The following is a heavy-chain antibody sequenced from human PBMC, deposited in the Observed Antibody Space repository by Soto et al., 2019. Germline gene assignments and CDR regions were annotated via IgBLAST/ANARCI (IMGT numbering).Heavy chain of an antibody. J-gene: IGHJ4*02. CDR2: ISGSGADT. V-gene: IGHV3-23*01. Sequence: LRLSCAPSGFIFSNYAMSWVRQARGKGLEWVSAISGSGADTYHTESVKGRFTISRDNFKNTLYLQMNSLRAEDTAVYYCAKDTGRGGGSVFDYWGQGTLVTVSS. CDR3: AKDTGRGGGSVFDY. D-gene: IGHD2-15*01. CDR1: GFIFSNYA.